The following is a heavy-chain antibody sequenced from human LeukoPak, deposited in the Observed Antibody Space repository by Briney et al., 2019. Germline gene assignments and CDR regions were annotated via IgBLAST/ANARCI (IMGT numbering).Heavy chain of an antibody. V-gene: IGHV3-74*01. CDR3: ARSFDY. CDR1: GFTFNNYW. J-gene: IGHJ4*01. Sequence: GGSLRLSCAASGFTFNNYWMYWVRQAPGKGLVWVTRINTDGSITNYADSVKGRFTISRDNAKNTLFLQMNSLRAEDTAVYYCARSFDYWGQGTVLTVSS. CDR2: INTDGSIT.